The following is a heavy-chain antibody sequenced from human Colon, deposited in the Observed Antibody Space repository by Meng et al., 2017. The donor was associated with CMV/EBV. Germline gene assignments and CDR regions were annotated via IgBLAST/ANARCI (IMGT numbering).Heavy chain of an antibody. Sequence: TVSCKASGYSFTNYHLHWVRQAPGQGLEWMGWINTNTGNPTYAQGLTGRFGFSLDTSVSTAYLQISSLKAEDTAMYYFASSLGAGAWGQGTLVTVSS. CDR2: INTNTGNP. J-gene: IGHJ5*02. CDR3: ASSLGAGA. CDR1: GYSFTNYH. V-gene: IGHV7-4-1*02. D-gene: IGHD3-16*01.